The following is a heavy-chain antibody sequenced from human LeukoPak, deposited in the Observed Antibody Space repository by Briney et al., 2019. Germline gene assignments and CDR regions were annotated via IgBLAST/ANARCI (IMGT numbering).Heavy chain of an antibody. J-gene: IGHJ3*02. CDR3: ARPGVGSGRYGAFDI. CDR2: IYYSGST. Sequence: PSETLSLTCTVSGGSINSFYWTWVRQPPGKGLEWIGYIYYSGSTDYNPSLKSRVTISVDTSKNQFSLKLTSVTVADTAVYYCARPGVGSGRYGAFDIWGQGTMVTVSS. CDR1: GGSINSFY. V-gene: IGHV4-59*08. D-gene: IGHD5-18*01.